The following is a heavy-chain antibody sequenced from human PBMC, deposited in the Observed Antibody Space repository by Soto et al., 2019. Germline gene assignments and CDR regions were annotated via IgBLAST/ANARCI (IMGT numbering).Heavy chain of an antibody. CDR3: AREYCSSTSCLYCMDV. CDR2: INPSGGST. J-gene: IGHJ6*02. D-gene: IGHD2-2*01. Sequence: ASVKVSCKASGYTFTSYYMHWVRQAPGQGLEWMGIINPSGGSTSYAQKFQGRVTMTRDTSTSTVYMELSSLRSEDTAVYYCAREYCSSTSCLYCMDVWGQGTTVTVSS. CDR1: GYTFTSYY. V-gene: IGHV1-46*01.